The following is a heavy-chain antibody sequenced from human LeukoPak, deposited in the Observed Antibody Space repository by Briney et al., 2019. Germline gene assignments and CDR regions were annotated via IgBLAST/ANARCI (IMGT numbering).Heavy chain of an antibody. J-gene: IGHJ6*03. CDR3: ARALYYDFWSGYRDYYYYYMDV. D-gene: IGHD3-3*01. CDR1: GCTCSSYE. Sequence: AGGSLRLSCAASGCTCSSYEMDWVRQAPGKGLEWVSYISSSSSTIYYADSVKGRFTISRDNAKNSLYLQMNSLRAEDTAVYYCARALYYDFWSGYRDYYYYYMDVWGKGTTVTVSS. V-gene: IGHV3-48*01. CDR2: ISSSSSTI.